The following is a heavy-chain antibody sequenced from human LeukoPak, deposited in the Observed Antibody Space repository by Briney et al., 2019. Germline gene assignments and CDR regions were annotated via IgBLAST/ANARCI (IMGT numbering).Heavy chain of an antibody. D-gene: IGHD3-10*01. CDR1: GGSISSGGYS. V-gene: IGHV4-30-4*07. CDR2: IYSNGST. J-gene: IGHJ4*02. CDR3: ASAEYYYGSGSFDL. Sequence: SETLSLTCTVSGGSISSGGYSWSWIRQPPGKRLEWIGHIYSNGSTSNNPSLKSRVTISGDTSKNQFSLKLSSLTAADTAVYYCASAEYYYGSGSFDLWGQGTLVTVSS.